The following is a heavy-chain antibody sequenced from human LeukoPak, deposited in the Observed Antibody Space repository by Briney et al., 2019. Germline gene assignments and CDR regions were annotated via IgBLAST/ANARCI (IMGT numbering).Heavy chain of an antibody. CDR1: GYSFTSYW. D-gene: IGHD3-10*01. CDR2: IDPGDSDT. CDR3: ARHLNTSYYIGEGY. Sequence: GEYLKISCKGSGYSFTSYWIVWVRQMPGKGLEWMGIIDPGDSDTRYSPSFQGQVTISADKSISSAYLQWSSLKASDTAMYYCARHLNTSYYIGEGYWGQGTLLTVSS. J-gene: IGHJ4*02. V-gene: IGHV5-51*01.